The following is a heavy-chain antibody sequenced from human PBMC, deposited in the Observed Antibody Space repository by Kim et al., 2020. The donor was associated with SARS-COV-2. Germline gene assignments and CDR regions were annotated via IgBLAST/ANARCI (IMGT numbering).Heavy chain of an antibody. CDR3: ATDWAAFSSGTYVFDF. V-gene: IGHV3-30*02. J-gene: IGHJ4*02. D-gene: IGHD3-10*01. Sequence: YSVRSRFTISRDITKRTLFLQMNSLRPEDTAVYYCATDWAAFSSGTYVFDFWGRGTLVTVSS.